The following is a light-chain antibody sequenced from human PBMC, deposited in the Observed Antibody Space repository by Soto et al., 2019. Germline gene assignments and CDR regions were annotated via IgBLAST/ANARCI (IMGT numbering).Light chain of an antibody. CDR2: GAS. J-gene: IGKJ5*01. Sequence: EIVLTQSPVTLSLSPGERATLSCRASQSVSSSYLTWYQQKPGQAPRLLIYGASTRATGIPDRFSGSGSGADFTLTISRLDPEDFAVYYCQQYASSPITFGQGTRLEIK. V-gene: IGKV3-20*01. CDR3: QQYASSPIT. CDR1: QSVSSSY.